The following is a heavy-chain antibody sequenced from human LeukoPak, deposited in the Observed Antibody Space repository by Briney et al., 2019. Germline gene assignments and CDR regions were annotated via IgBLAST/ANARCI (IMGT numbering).Heavy chain of an antibody. D-gene: IGHD6-6*01. V-gene: IGHV1-8*01. CDR3: ARRGIAARRVYRNSFDP. Sequence: ASVKVSCKASGYTFTSYDINWLRQATGQGLEWMRWMNPNSGNTSYEQKFQGRVTMTRNTTISTAYMELSSLRSEDTGVYYCARRGIAARRVYRNSFDPWGQGTLVTVSS. J-gene: IGHJ5*02. CDR1: GYTFTSYD. CDR2: MNPNSGNT.